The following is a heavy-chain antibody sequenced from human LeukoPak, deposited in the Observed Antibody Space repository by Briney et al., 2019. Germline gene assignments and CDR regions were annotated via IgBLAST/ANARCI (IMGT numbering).Heavy chain of an antibody. CDR3: ARDNDPGIAVAGTGDLDY. D-gene: IGHD6-19*01. J-gene: IGHJ4*02. CDR1: GFTFSSYA. Sequence: RPGGSLRLSCAASGFTFSSYAMHWVRQAPGKGLEWVAVISYDGSNKYYADSVKGRFTISRDNSKNTLYLQMNSLRAEDTAVYYCARDNDPGIAVAGTGDLDYWGQGTLVTVSS. V-gene: IGHV3-30-3*01. CDR2: ISYDGSNK.